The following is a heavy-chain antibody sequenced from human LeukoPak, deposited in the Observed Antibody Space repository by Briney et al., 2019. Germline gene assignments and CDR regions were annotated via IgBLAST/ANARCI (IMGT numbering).Heavy chain of an antibody. Sequence: PGGSLRLSCAASGFTFSSYWMSWVRQAPGKGLGWVANIKQDGSEKYYVDSVKGRFTISRDNAKNSLYLQMNSLRAEDTAVYYCARDDTHYDFWSGYYPSLINFDYWGQGTLVTVSS. CDR2: IKQDGSEK. J-gene: IGHJ4*02. V-gene: IGHV3-7*01. CDR3: ARDDTHYDFWSGYYPSLINFDY. CDR1: GFTFSSYW. D-gene: IGHD3-3*01.